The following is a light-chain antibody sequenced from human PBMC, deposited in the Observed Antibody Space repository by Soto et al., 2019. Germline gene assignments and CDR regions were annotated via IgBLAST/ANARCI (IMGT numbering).Light chain of an antibody. CDR3: HQYGSSPDT. CDR2: ATS. J-gene: IGKJ5*01. Sequence: ESVLTQSPCTLSLSPGERASLSCRASQSVTSNSLAWYQQKPGQAPRLLIYATSSRATGIPDRFSGSGSGTDFTLNISRLEPEDFAVYFCHQYGSSPDTFGQGTRLEIK. CDR1: QSVTSNS. V-gene: IGKV3-20*01.